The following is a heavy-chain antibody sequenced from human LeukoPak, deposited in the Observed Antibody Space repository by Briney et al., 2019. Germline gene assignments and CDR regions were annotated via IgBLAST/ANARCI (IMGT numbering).Heavy chain of an antibody. Sequence: ASVKGSCKASGYTFTSYYMHWVRQAPGQGLEWMGIINPSGGSTSYAQKFQGRVTMTRDTSTSTVYMELSSLRSEDTAVYYCARDRYSYRAYDYWGQGTLVTVSS. CDR3: ARDRYSYRAYDY. V-gene: IGHV1-46*01. D-gene: IGHD5-18*01. CDR2: INPSGGST. J-gene: IGHJ4*02. CDR1: GYTFTSYY.